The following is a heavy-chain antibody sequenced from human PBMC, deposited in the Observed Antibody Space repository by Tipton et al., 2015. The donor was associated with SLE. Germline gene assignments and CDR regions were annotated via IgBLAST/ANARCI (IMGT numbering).Heavy chain of an antibody. D-gene: IGHD3-9*01. CDR1: GGSISSYY. CDR2: IYYSGST. Sequence: TLSLTCTVSGGSISSYYWSWIRQPPGKGLEWIGYIYYSGSTNYNPSLKRRVTISVDTSKNQFSLKLSSVTAAYTAVYYCARSFDYWYFDLWGRGTLVTVSS. CDR3: ARSFDYWYFDL. V-gene: IGHV4-59*01. J-gene: IGHJ2*01.